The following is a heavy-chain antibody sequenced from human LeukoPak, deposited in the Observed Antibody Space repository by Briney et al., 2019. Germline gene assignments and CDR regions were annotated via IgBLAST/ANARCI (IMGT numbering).Heavy chain of an antibody. J-gene: IGHJ4*02. CDR2: ISAYNGIT. CDR3: ARVGYSYGEAPFDY. CDR1: GYTFTSYD. D-gene: IGHD5-18*01. V-gene: IGHV1-18*01. Sequence: ASVKVSCKASGYTFTSYDINWVRQATGQGLEWMGWISAYNGITNYAQNLQGRVTMTTDTSTTTAYMELRSLRSEDTAVYYCARVGYSYGEAPFDYWGQGTLLTVSP.